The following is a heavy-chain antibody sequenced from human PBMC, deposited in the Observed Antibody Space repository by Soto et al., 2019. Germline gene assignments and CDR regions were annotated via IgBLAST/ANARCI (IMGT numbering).Heavy chain of an antibody. V-gene: IGHV3-30*18. Sequence: GSLRLSCAASGFTFSGYGMHWVRQAPGKGLEWVTVISYDGNNKYYADSVKGRFTISRDNSKNTLYLQMNSLRAEDTAVYYCAKGGRGTYYYYYGVDVWGQGTTVTVSS. J-gene: IGHJ6*02. CDR1: GFTFSGYG. D-gene: IGHD1-1*01. CDR3: AKGGRGTYYYYYGVDV. CDR2: ISYDGNNK.